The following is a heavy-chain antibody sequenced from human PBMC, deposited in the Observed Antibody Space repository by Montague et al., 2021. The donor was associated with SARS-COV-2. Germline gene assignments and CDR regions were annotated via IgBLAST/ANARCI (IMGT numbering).Heavy chain of an antibody. Sequence: SETLSLTCTVSGGSIGGFYWSWIRQPPGKGLEWIGYIYYSGSTKYNPSLESRVAVSVDRSKNQVSLKLPSVTAADTAVYYCARLLRSCTSGVCRTYYYYALDVWGQGTTGTVSS. CDR1: GGSIGGFY. V-gene: IGHV4-59*01. CDR3: ARLLRSCTSGVCRTYYYYALDV. J-gene: IGHJ6*02. CDR2: IYYSGST. D-gene: IGHD2-8*01.